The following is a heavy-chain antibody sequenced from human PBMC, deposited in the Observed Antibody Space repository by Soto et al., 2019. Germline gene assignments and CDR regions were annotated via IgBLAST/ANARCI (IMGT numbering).Heavy chain of an antibody. CDR3: ARGVVVVPAALFYGMDV. V-gene: IGHV1-18*01. D-gene: IGHD2-2*01. CDR1: GYTFTSYG. CDR2: ISAYNGNT. Sequence: GASVKVSCKASGYTFTSYGISWVRQAPGQGLEWMGWISAYNGNTNYAQKLQGRVTMTTDTSTSTAYMELRSLRSDDTAVYYCARGVVVVPAALFYGMDVWGQGTTVTVSS. J-gene: IGHJ6*02.